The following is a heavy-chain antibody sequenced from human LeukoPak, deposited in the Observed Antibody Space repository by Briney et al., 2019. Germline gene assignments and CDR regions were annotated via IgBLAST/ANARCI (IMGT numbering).Heavy chain of an antibody. V-gene: IGHV1-8*01. CDR2: MNPNSGNT. D-gene: IGHD2-8*01. Sequence: ASVKVSCKASGYTFTSYDINWVLQATGQGLEWMGWMNPNSGNTGYAQKFQGRVTMTRNTSISTAYMELRSLRSEDTAVYYCARGTRPVYCTNAVCYTPYYFDYWGQGTLVTVSS. CDR3: ARGTRPVYCTNAVCYTPYYFDY. J-gene: IGHJ4*02. CDR1: GYTFTSYD.